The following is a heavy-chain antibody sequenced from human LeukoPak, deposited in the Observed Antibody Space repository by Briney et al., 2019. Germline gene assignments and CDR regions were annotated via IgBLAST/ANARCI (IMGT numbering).Heavy chain of an antibody. CDR1: GYTFTSYY. V-gene: IGHV1-46*01. J-gene: IGHJ6*03. CDR3: ARDPGCSSTSCYVARDYYYMDV. Sequence: GASVKVSCKASGYTFTSYYMHWLGQALGQGLEWMEIINPRGGSTSYAQKFQGRVTMTRDMSTSTVYMELSSLRSEDTAVYYCARDPGCSSTSCYVARDYYYMDVWGKGTTVTVS. CDR2: INPRGGST. D-gene: IGHD2-2*01.